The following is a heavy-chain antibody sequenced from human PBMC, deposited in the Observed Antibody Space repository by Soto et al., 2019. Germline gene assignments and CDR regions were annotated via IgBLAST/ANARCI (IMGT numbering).Heavy chain of an antibody. CDR2: IHYTGTT. J-gene: IGHJ4*02. V-gene: IGHV4-59*12. Sequence: SETLSLTCTVSRGSINNSYWTWIRQPPGKRLEWIGYIHYTGTTNHNPSLRGRVTMSVDTSNNQFSLKLSSVTAADTAVYYCAREPLTWGQGTLVTVSS. CDR1: RGSINNSY. CDR3: AREPLT.